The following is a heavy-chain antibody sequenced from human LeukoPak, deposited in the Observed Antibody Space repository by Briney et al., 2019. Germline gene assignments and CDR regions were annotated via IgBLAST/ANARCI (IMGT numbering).Heavy chain of an antibody. CDR3: VYCSGGSCFASNWFDP. D-gene: IGHD2-15*01. Sequence: ASVKVSCKASGGTFSSCAISWVRQAPGQGLEWMGGIIPSLDVANYAQKFQGRVTITAYKSTSTVYMELSSLKSEDTAVYYCVYCSGGSCFASNWFDPWGQGTLVTVSS. CDR2: IIPSLDVA. CDR1: GGTFSSCA. V-gene: IGHV1-69*04. J-gene: IGHJ5*02.